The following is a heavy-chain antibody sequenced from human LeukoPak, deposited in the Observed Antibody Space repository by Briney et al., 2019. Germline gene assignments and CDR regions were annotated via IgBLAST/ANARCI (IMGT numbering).Heavy chain of an antibody. CDR2: IKHDGSEA. D-gene: IGHD3-22*01. CDR3: AKDASGYYYTSGLVDF. J-gene: IGHJ4*02. Sequence: PGGSLRLSCAASGFIFSGYWMTWVRQAPGKGLEWVASIKHDGSEAYYVDSVKGRFTISRDNAKSSLYLQMHSLRADDTAVYYCAKDASGYYYTSGLVDFWGRGTLLTVSS. CDR1: GFIFSGYW. V-gene: IGHV3-7*01.